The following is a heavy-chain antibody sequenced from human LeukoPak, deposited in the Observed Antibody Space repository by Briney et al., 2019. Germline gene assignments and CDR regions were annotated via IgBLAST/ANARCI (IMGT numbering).Heavy chain of an antibody. CDR1: GYTFTSYD. J-gene: IGHJ5*02. Sequence: ASVKVSCKASGYTFTSYDINWVRQATGQGLEWMGWMNPNSGNTGYAQKFQGRVTMTRNTSISTAYMELSSLRSEDTAVYYCAPWGVRAPGWFDPWGQGTLVTVSS. CDR3: APWGVRAPGWFDP. V-gene: IGHV1-8*01. CDR2: MNPNSGNT. D-gene: IGHD3-10*01.